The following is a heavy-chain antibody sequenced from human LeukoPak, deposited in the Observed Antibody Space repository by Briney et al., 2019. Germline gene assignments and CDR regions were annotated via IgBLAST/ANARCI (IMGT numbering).Heavy chain of an antibody. V-gene: IGHV3-21*01. CDR1: GFIYRSSS. J-gene: IGHJ4*02. CDR2: ISSSSSHI. CDR3: ARTRSRLSYGGLDY. Sequence: GGSLRLSCAGSGFIYRSSSMNWVRQAPGKGLEWVSSISSSSSHIYYADSVKGRFTISRDNAVNSLYLQMNSLRAEDTAVYYCARTRSRLSYGGLDYWGQGTLVTVSS. D-gene: IGHD1-26*01.